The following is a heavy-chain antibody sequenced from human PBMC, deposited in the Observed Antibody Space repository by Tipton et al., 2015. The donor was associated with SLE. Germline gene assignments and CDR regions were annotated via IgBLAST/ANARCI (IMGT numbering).Heavy chain of an antibody. V-gene: IGHV4-4*07. CDR3: AREDYYRSNDVIRLFDY. J-gene: IGHJ4*02. D-gene: IGHD3-10*01. Sequence: TLSLTCTVSGDSVNSYYWSWLRQPAGKGLEWIGRVYVIGSTSYNPSLRDRVTMSVDTSKNQFSLRLSSVTAADTAVYFCAREDYYRSNDVIRLFDYWGQGILVTVSS. CDR1: GDSVNSYY. CDR2: VYVIGST.